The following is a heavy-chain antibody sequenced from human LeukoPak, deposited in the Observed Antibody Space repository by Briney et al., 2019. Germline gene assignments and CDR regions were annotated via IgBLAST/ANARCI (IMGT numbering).Heavy chain of an antibody. CDR3: ASSGSYSFFDY. V-gene: IGHV3-30*04. D-gene: IGHD1-26*01. J-gene: IGHJ4*02. CDR2: ISYDGSNK. Sequence: GRSLRLSCAASGFTFSSYAMHWVRQAPGKGLEWVAVISYDGSNKYYADSVKGRFTISRDNSKNTLYLQMNSLRAEDTAVYYCASSGSYSFFDYWGQGTLDTVSS. CDR1: GFTFSSYA.